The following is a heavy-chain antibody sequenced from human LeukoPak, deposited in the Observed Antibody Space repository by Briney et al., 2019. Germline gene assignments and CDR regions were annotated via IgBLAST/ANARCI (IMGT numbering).Heavy chain of an antibody. CDR2: IWYDGSNK. Sequence: GGSLRLSCAASGFTFSSYGMPWVRQAPGKGLEWVAVIWYDGSNKYYADSVKGRFTISRDNSKNTLYLQMNSLRAEDTAVYYCARDPYYYDSSGYIDYWGQGTLVTVSS. D-gene: IGHD3-22*01. CDR1: GFTFSSYG. J-gene: IGHJ4*02. CDR3: ARDPYYYDSSGYIDY. V-gene: IGHV3-33*01.